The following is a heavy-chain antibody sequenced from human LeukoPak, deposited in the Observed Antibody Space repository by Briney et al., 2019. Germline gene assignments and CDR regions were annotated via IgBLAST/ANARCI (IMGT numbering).Heavy chain of an antibody. J-gene: IGHJ6*03. D-gene: IGHD3-3*02. Sequence: ASVKVSCKASGYTFTGYYMHWVRQAPGQGLEWMGWINPNSGGTNYAQKFQGRVTMTRDTSISTAYMELSRLRSDDTAVYYCVGDPLGQFWSGYYYYYMDVWGKGTTVTVSS. V-gene: IGHV1-2*02. CDR2: INPNSGGT. CDR1: GYTFTGYY. CDR3: VGDPLGQFWSGYYYYYMDV.